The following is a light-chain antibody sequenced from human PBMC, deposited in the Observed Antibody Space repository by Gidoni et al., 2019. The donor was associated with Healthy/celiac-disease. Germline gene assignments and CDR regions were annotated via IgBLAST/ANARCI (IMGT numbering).Light chain of an antibody. Sequence: DIETTQSPTTLSASVGDRVTITCRASQSISIWVAWYQKKPGKAPKLMIYKASSLESGGPSRFSGSGSGTEFSITISSLQPDDFATYYCQQYNSYWTFGQGTKVEIK. CDR1: QSISIW. J-gene: IGKJ1*01. V-gene: IGKV1-5*03. CDR3: QQYNSYWT. CDR2: KAS.